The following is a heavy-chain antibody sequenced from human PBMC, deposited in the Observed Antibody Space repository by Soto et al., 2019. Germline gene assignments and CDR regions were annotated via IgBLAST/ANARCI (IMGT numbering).Heavy chain of an antibody. CDR3: ARGPWELLYFQH. J-gene: IGHJ1*01. CDR1: GGSISSGGYY. CDR2: IYYSGST. D-gene: IGHD1-26*01. V-gene: IGHV4-61*08. Sequence: SETLSLTCTVSGGSISSGGYYWSWIRQHPRKGLEWIGYIYYSGSTNYNPSLKSRVTISVDTSKNQFSLKLSSVTAADTAVYYCARGPWELLYFQHWGQGTLVTVSS.